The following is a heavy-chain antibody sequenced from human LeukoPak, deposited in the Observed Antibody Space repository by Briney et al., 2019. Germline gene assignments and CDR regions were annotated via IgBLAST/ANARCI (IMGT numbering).Heavy chain of an antibody. CDR2: ISSSSGYI. J-gene: IGHJ4*02. CDR1: GFTFGTYS. D-gene: IGHD5-18*01. V-gene: IGHV3-21*01. Sequence: PGGSLRLSCAASGFTFGTYSMNWVRQAPGKGLEWVSSISSSSGYIHYADSVKGRFTISRDNAKNSLYLQMNSLRDTDTAVYYCARGKVGYSYFDYWGQGTLVTVSS. CDR3: ARGKVGYSYFDY.